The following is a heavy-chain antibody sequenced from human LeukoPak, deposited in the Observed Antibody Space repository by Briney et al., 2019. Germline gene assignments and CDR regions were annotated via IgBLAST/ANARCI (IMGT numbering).Heavy chain of an antibody. V-gene: IGHV3-30*02. CDR3: AKDPRPLYSSGWYADY. CDR2: ISNK. Sequence: GGSLRLSCAASGFTFSSYGMHWVRQAPGKGLEWVAFISNKYYADSVKGRFTISRDNSKNTLYLQMNSLRAEDTAVYYCAKDPRPLYSSGWYADYWGQGTLVTVSS. J-gene: IGHJ4*02. D-gene: IGHD6-19*01. CDR1: GFTFSSYG.